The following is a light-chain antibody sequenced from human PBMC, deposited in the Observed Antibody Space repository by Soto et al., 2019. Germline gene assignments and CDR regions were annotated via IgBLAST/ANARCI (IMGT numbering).Light chain of an antibody. Sequence: EIVLTQSPGSLSLSPGEGATLSCRASQSVISSFFAWYQQKPGQAPSLLIYGASRRATGVPDRFSGSGSGTDFTLSISRLEPEDFAVYYCQQYESSVTFGQGTKVEIQ. J-gene: IGKJ1*01. CDR1: QSVISSF. CDR2: GAS. V-gene: IGKV3-20*01. CDR3: QQYESSVT.